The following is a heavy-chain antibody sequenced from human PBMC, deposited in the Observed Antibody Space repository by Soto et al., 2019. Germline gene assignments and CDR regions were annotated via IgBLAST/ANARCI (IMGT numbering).Heavy chain of an antibody. Sequence: GGSLRLSCAASGFTFSNYAMSWVRQAPGKWLEWVSAISASGGNTYYTDSVKGRFTISRDNSKNTLYLQMNNLRAEDTAVYYCADGGEWLFNFDYWGQGXLVTVYS. CDR2: ISASGGNT. J-gene: IGHJ4*02. CDR1: GFTFSNYA. V-gene: IGHV3-23*01. CDR3: ADGGEWLFNFDY. D-gene: IGHD3-3*01.